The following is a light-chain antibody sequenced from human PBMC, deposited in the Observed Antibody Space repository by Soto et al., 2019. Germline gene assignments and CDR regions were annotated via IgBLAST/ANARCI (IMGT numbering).Light chain of an antibody. J-gene: IGKJ1*01. CDR2: AAS. CDR1: QTIGTY. V-gene: IGKV1-39*01. CDR3: QQSYNTTWT. Sequence: IEVTQSPSSLAASVGDRVTITCRASQTIGTYLNWYRHKSGAAPKLLIYAASSLQSGVPSRFSGSGSETDFTLTISSLQPEDFATYSCQQSYNTTWTFGQGTKVDIK.